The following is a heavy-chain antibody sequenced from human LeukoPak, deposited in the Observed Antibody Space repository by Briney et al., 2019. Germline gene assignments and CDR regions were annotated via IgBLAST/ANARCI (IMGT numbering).Heavy chain of an antibody. V-gene: IGHV3-33*01. CDR2: IWYDGSNK. D-gene: IGHD3-22*01. J-gene: IGHJ4*02. Sequence: PGRSLRLSCAASGFTFSSYGMHWVRQAPGKGLEWVAVIWYDGSNKYYADSVKGRFTISRDNSKNTLYLQMNSLRAEDTAVYYCARDRTTYYYDSSGYYVWGRGTLVTVSS. CDR3: ARDRTTYYYDSSGYYV. CDR1: GFTFSSYG.